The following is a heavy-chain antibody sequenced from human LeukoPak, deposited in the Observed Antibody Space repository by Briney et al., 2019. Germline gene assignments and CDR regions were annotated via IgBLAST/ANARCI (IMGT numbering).Heavy chain of an antibody. CDR3: ARAPSYCSSTSCYPVVFDP. V-gene: IGHV4-59*01. CDR2: IYYSGST. Sequence: SETLSLTCTVSGGSLSSYYWSWIRQPPGKGLEWIGYIYYSGSTNYNPSLKSRVTISVDTSKNQFSLKLSSVTAADTAVYYCARAPSYCSSTSCYPVVFDPWGQGTLVTVSS. J-gene: IGHJ5*02. D-gene: IGHD2-2*01. CDR1: GGSLSSYY.